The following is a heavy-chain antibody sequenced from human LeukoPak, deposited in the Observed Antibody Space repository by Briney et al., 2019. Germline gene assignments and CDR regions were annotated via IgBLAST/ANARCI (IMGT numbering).Heavy chain of an antibody. D-gene: IGHD5-12*01. CDR2: ISGSGGST. Sequence: PGGSLRLSCAASGFTFSSYAMSWVRQAPGKGLEWVSAISGSGGSTYYADSVKGRFTISRDNSKNTLYLQMNSLRAEDTAVYYCAKSLVEYAVATIRPSIYCFDYWGQGTLVTVSS. CDR3: AKSLVEYAVATIRPSIYCFDY. J-gene: IGHJ4*02. V-gene: IGHV3-23*01. CDR1: GFTFSSYA.